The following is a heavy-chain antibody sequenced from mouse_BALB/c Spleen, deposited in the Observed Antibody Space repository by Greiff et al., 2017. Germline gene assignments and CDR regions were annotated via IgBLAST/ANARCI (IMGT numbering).Heavy chain of an antibody. CDR3: ARSGYSQPFAY. CDR2: INPSNGRT. Sequence: QVQLQQSGAELVKPGASVKLSCKASGYTFTSYWMHWVKQRPGQGLEWIGEINPSNGRTNYNEKFKSKATLTVDKSSSTAYMQLSSLTSEDSAVYYCARSGYSQPFAYWGQGTLVTVSA. J-gene: IGHJ3*01. D-gene: IGHD1-3*01. CDR1: GYTFTSYW. V-gene: IGHV1S81*02.